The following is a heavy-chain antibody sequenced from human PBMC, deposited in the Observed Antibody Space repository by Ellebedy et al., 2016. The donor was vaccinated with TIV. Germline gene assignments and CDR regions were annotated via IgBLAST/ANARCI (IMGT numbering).Heavy chain of an antibody. CDR2: INHSGST. J-gene: IGHJ4*02. CDR1: GGSFSGYY. D-gene: IGHD6-13*01. V-gene: IGHV4-34*01. CDR3: ARGSPRIAAAGTYLTY. Sequence: SETLSLTXAVYGGSFSGYYWSWIRQPPGKGLEWIGEINHSGSTNYNPSLKSRVTISVDTSKNQFSLKLSSVTAADTAVYYCARGSPRIAAAGTYLTYWGQGTLVTVSS.